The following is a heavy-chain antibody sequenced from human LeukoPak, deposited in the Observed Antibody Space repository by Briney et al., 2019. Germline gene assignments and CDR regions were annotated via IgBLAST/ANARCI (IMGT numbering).Heavy chain of an antibody. CDR1: GFTFSSYA. Sequence: PGGSLRLSCAASGFTFSSYAMSWVRQAPGKGLDWVSAISGSGGSTYYADSVKGRFTISRDNSKNTLYLQMNSLRAEDTAVYYCASLTYYDFGSCANGGVDWGQGTLVTVSS. CDR2: ISGSGGST. V-gene: IGHV3-23*01. J-gene: IGHJ4*02. CDR3: ASLTYYDFGSCANGGVD. D-gene: IGHD3-3*01.